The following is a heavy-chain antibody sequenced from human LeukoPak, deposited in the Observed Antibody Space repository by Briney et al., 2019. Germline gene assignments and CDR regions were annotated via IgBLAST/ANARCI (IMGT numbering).Heavy chain of an antibody. CDR3: ARDRYYDRTFDY. Sequence: SVKVSCKASGYTFTGYYMHWVRQAPGQGLEWMGGIIPIFGTANYAQKFQGRVTITADKSTSTAYMELSSLRSEDTAVYYCARDRYYDRTFDYWGQGTLVTVSS. D-gene: IGHD3-22*01. V-gene: IGHV1-69*06. CDR1: GYTFTGYY. CDR2: IIPIFGTA. J-gene: IGHJ4*02.